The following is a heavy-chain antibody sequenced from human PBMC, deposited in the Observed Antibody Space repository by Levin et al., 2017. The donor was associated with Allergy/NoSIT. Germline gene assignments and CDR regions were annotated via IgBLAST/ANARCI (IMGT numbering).Heavy chain of an antibody. CDR3: ARLGYSSGWYMAY. V-gene: IGHV4-59*08. CDR1: GGSISSYY. CDR2: IYYSGST. Sequence: SETLSLTCTVSGGSISSYYWSWIRQPPGKGLEWIGYIYYSGSTNYNPSLKSRVTISVDTSKNQFSLKLSSVTAADTAVYYCARLGYSSGWYMAYWGQGTLVTVSS. J-gene: IGHJ4*02. D-gene: IGHD6-19*01.